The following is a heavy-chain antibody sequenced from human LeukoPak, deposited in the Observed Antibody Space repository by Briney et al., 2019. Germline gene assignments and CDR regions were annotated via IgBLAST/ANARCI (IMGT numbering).Heavy chain of an antibody. D-gene: IGHD4-11*01. J-gene: IGHJ3*02. Sequence: GASVKVSCKASGGTFSSYAISWVRQAPGQGLEWMGWISAYNGNTNYAQKLQGRVTMTTDTSTSTAYMELRSLRSDDTAVYYCARGGDTVTTDLDAFDIWGQGTMVTVSS. CDR3: ARGGDTVTTDLDAFDI. V-gene: IGHV1-18*01. CDR1: GGTFSSYA. CDR2: ISAYNGNT.